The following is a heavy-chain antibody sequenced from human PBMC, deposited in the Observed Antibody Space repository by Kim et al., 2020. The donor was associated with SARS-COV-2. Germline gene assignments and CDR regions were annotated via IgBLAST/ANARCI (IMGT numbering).Heavy chain of an antibody. CDR1: GFTFSSYA. J-gene: IGHJ6*02. V-gene: IGHV3-30*04. D-gene: IGHD3-10*01. Sequence: GGSLRLSCAASGFTFSSYAMHWVRQAPGKGLEWVAVISYDGSNKYYADSVKGRFTISRDNSKNTLYLQMNSLRAEDTAVYYCARDSASAPLLWFGELLVSHMDVWGQGTTVTVSS. CDR2: ISYDGSNK. CDR3: ARDSASAPLLWFGELLVSHMDV.